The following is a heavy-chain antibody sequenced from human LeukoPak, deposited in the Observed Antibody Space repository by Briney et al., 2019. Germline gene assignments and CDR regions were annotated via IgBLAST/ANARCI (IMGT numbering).Heavy chain of an antibody. Sequence: GGSLRLSCEVSGFTFRRYWMHWVRQVPGKGLLWVARTNTAGTITTYADSVQGRFTMSRDNGQEKLFLQLTSLRVEDTAVYFCVREAMFERSLDRWGQGTLVTVFS. J-gene: IGHJ4*02. CDR1: GFTFRRYW. V-gene: IGHV3-74*01. D-gene: IGHD1-14*01. CDR3: VREAMFERSLDR. CDR2: TNTAGTIT.